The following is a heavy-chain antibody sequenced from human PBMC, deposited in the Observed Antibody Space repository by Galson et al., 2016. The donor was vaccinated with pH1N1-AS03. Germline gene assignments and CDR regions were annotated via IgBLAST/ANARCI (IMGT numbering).Heavy chain of an antibody. J-gene: IGHJ4*03. CDR1: GFSLTSPGVC. CDR2: IDSDDDK. D-gene: IGHD6-13*01. CDR3: ARVWGAAAGYFDY. Sequence: PALVKPTQTLTLTCSFSGFSLTSPGVCVTWVRQPPGKALEWLATIDSDDDKYCTTSPKTRLTISKDTSKNQVVLTMTNMDPVDTATYYCARVWGAAAGYFDYWGRGTTVTVST. V-gene: IGHV2-70*20.